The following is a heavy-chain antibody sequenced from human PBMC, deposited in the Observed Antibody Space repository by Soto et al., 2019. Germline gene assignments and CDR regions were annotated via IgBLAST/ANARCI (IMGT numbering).Heavy chain of an antibody. D-gene: IGHD2-15*01. CDR3: ARAGCDGGSCYTLVGLRYGMDV. V-gene: IGHV3-30-3*01. Sequence: QVQLVESGGGVVQPGRSLRLSCAASGFTFSSYAMHWVHQAPGKGLEWVAVISYDGNNKYYAHSVKGRFTISRDNSKNTLYLQMNSLRAEDTAVYYCARAGCDGGSCYTLVGLRYGMDVWGQGTTVTVSS. CDR1: GFTFSSYA. CDR2: ISYDGNNK. J-gene: IGHJ6*02.